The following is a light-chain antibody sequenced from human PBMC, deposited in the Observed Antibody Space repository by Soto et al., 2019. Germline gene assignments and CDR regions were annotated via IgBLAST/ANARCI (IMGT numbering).Light chain of an antibody. CDR2: GGS. CDR1: QAINSY. J-gene: IGKJ4*01. CDR3: QHLNAFPLT. Sequence: IQLTQSPSSLSASVGDRVTITCWASQAINSYLAWYQQEPGKAPKLLIYGGSTLQSGVPSRFSGSGSGTDFTLTISSLQSEDFATYYGQHLNAFPLTFGGGTKVEI. V-gene: IGKV1-9*01.